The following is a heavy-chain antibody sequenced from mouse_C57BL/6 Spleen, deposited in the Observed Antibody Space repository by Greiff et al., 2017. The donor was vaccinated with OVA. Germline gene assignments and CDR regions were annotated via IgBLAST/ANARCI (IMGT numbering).Heavy chain of an antibody. J-gene: IGHJ4*01. CDR3: AREAEGAMDY. V-gene: IGHV1-63*01. CDR2: IYPGGGYT. Sequence: VMLQQSGAELVRPGTSVKMSCKASGYTFTNYWIGWAKQRPGHGLEWIGDIYPGGGYTNYNEKFKGKATLTADKSSSTAYMQFSSLTSEDSAIYYCAREAEGAMDYWGQGTSVTVSS. CDR1: GYTFTNYW.